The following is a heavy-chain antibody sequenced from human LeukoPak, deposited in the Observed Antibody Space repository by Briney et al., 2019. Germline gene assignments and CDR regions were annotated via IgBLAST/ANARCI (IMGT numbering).Heavy chain of an antibody. V-gene: IGHV3-30-3*01. D-gene: IGHD3-10*01. J-gene: IGHJ3*02. CDR2: ISYDGNKQ. CDR3: ARGITPPLSVRGDAFDI. Sequence: PGGSLGLSCAASGFTFIDYAIHWVRQAPGKGLEWVAVISYDGNKQYFADSVKGRFTISRDNSTNTLYLQMNSLRAEDTAVYYCARGITPPLSVRGDAFDIWGQGTMVTVSS. CDR1: GFTFIDYA.